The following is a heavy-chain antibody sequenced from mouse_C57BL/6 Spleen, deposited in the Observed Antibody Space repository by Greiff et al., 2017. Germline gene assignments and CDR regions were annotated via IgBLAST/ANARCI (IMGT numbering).Heavy chain of an antibody. Sequence: QVQLQQSGAELARPGASVKMSCKASGYTFTSYTMHWVKQRPGQGLEWIGYINPSSGYTKYNQKFKDKATLTADKSSSTAYMQLSSLTSEDSAVYYCARLAITTVVAKDYWGQGTTLTVSS. D-gene: IGHD1-1*01. CDR1: GYTFTSYT. V-gene: IGHV1-4*01. J-gene: IGHJ2*01. CDR3: ARLAITTVVAKDY. CDR2: INPSSGYT.